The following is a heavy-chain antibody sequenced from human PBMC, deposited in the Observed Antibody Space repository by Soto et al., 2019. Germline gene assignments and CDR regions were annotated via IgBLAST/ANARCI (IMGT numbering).Heavy chain of an antibody. Sequence: EVQLVESGGGLVQPGGSLRLSCEASGFSFNAYYMTWVRQAPGRGLEWVASTKSDGSEQYYVDSVKGRFTISRDNAKNSLYLQMNSLRAGDTALYYCSRENWFQDYWGQGTLVIVSS. CDR2: TKSDGSEQ. V-gene: IGHV3-7*03. J-gene: IGHJ4*02. CDR3: SRENWFQDY. D-gene: IGHD3-10*01. CDR1: GFSFNAYY.